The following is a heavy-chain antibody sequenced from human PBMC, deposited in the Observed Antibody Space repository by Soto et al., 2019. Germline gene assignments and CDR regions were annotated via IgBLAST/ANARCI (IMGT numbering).Heavy chain of an antibody. J-gene: IGHJ4*02. CDR1: GFAFSSYA. Sequence: GGSLRRACVESGFAFSSYAIHWLRHAPGEGLEWVAVVSYDGSDEDYVGSVKGRFTISRDNYKNTVYLEMNSLRSEDTAVYYCARGYSSGWYFFDYWGQGILVTVSS. CDR2: VSYDGSDE. V-gene: IGHV3-30*03. CDR3: ARGYSSGWYFFDY. D-gene: IGHD6-19*01.